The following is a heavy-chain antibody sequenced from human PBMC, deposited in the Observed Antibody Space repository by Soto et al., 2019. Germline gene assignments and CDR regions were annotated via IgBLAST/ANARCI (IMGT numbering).Heavy chain of an antibody. Sequence: QVQLQQSGPGLVKPSQTLSLTCTVSGGSISYEYYHWTWIRQSPGKGLEWIGYIHYSGSIIYNPSFKSRVTISVDTSKNQCSLPLSSVTAADTAVYFCAREDDGGDRDYYGLDVWGQGTTVTVSS. D-gene: IGHD2-21*02. CDR1: GGSISYEYYH. CDR3: AREDDGGDRDYYGLDV. CDR2: IHYSGSI. J-gene: IGHJ6*02. V-gene: IGHV4-30-4*08.